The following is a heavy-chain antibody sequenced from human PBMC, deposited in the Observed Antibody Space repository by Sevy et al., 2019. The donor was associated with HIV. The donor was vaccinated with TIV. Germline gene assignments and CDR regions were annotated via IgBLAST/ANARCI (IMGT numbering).Heavy chain of an antibody. CDR2: ISWNSGSI. CDR1: GFTFDDYA. J-gene: IGHJ4*02. Sequence: GGSLRLSCAASGFTFDDYAMHWVRQAPGKGLEWVSGISWNSGSIGYADSVKGRFTISRDNAKNSLYLQMNSLRAEDTALYYCAKGPYGSGATFFDYWGQGTLVTVSS. V-gene: IGHV3-9*01. CDR3: AKGPYGSGATFFDY. D-gene: IGHD3-10*01.